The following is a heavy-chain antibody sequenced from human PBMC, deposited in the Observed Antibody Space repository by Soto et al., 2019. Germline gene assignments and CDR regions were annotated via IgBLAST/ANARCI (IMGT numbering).Heavy chain of an antibody. CDR3: ARVVPGAEAWFGP. CDR1: GYTFSNYG. Sequence: QAPLVQSGGEVKRPGASVKVSCKTSGYTFSNYGITWVRQAPGQPLEWLGWISLYSDGTNYAQKFQGRVSMTTDTSTTTAYMELRSLRSDDTAVYYCARVVPGAEAWFGPWGQGTLVTVSS. V-gene: IGHV1-18*01. D-gene: IGHD2-2*01. J-gene: IGHJ5*02. CDR2: ISLYSDGT.